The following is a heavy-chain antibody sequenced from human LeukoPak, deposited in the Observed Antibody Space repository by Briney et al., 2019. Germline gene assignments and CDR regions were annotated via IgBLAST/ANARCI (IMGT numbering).Heavy chain of an antibody. V-gene: IGHV4-34*01. CDR1: GGSFSGYH. CDR2: INHSGST. D-gene: IGHD1-1*01. CDR3: AREDGGTLYY. Sequence: SETLSLTCAVYGGSFSGYHWSWIRQPPGKGLEWIGEINHSGSTNYNPSLKSRVTISVDTSKNQFSLKLSSVTAADTAVYYCAREDGGTLYYWGQGTLVTVSS. J-gene: IGHJ4*02.